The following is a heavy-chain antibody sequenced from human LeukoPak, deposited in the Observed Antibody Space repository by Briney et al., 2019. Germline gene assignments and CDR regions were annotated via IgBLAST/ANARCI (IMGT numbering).Heavy chain of an antibody. V-gene: IGHV3-9*01. CDR1: GFTFDDYA. CDR2: ISWNSGSV. Sequence: GGSLRLSCAASGFTFDDYAMHWVRQAPGKGLEWVSGISWNSGSVGYADSVKGRFTISRDNAKNSLYLQMNSLRAEDTALYYCAKGGDGYNLDAFDIWGQGTMVTVSS. D-gene: IGHD5-24*01. J-gene: IGHJ3*02. CDR3: AKGGDGYNLDAFDI.